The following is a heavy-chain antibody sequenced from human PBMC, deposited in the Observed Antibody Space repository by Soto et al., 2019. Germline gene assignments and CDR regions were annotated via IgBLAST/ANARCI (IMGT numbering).Heavy chain of an antibody. CDR1: GFTFSSYG. Sequence: PGGSLRLSCASSGFTFSSYGMHWVRQAPGKGLEWVAVIWYDGSNKYYADSVKGRFTISRDNSKNTLYLQMNSLRAEDTAVYYCARDRNCTNGVCLYYYGMDVWGQGTTVTVSS. CDR3: ARDRNCTNGVCLYYYGMDV. CDR2: IWYDGSNK. D-gene: IGHD2-8*01. V-gene: IGHV3-33*01. J-gene: IGHJ6*02.